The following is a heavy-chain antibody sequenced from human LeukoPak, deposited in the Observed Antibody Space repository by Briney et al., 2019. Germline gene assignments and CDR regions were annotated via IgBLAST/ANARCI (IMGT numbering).Heavy chain of an antibody. CDR1: GYTFTNYD. CDR2: MNPNSGNT. J-gene: IGHJ4*02. V-gene: IGHV1-8*01. CDR3: ARATQIRDYSSNY. Sequence: VSVKVSCKASGYTFTNYDINWVRQATGRGLEWMGWMNPNSGNTYYVQRFQGRVTMTRDTSISTAYMELSSLRSEDTAVYYCARATQIRDYSSNYWGQGTLVTVSS. D-gene: IGHD4-11*01.